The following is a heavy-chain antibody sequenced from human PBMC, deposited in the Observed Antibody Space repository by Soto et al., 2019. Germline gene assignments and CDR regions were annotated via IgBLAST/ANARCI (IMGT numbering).Heavy chain of an antibody. CDR1: GFTFSSYS. V-gene: IGHV3-21*01. CDR2: ITSSSSYI. J-gene: IGHJ6*02. Sequence: EVELVESGGGLVKPGGSLRLSCAASGFTFSSYSMNWVRQAPGKGLEWVSSITSSSSYIYYADSVKGRFTISRDNAKNSLYLQMNGVRAEDTAVYYGGSRHYGMDVWGQGTTVTVSS. CDR3: GSRHYGMDV.